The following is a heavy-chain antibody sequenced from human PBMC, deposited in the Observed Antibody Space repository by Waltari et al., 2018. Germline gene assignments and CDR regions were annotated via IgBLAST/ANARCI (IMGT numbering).Heavy chain of an antibody. CDR3: VSGSMVTAPVKRTLGH. CDR1: GDIFIDYC. J-gene: IGHJ1*01. D-gene: IGHD2-21*02. V-gene: IGHV1-69-2*01. CDR2: ADLAEDKT. Sequence: EVQLVQTEAEVNKTGTSVKISCEVSGDIFIDYCIHWLGQAPGKGLEWMGVADLAEDKTYYPGKFPGRVPIRAYTPTATKFMEVRAPTSEATAMYFCVSGSMVTAPVKRTLGHWGPGSLVIVPS.